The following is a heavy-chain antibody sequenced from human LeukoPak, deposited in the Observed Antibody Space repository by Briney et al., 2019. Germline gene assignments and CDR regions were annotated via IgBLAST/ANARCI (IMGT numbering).Heavy chain of an antibody. Sequence: GGSLRLSCAASGFTFSSHWMSWVRQAPGKGLEWVASIKEDGTEIQYADSVKGRFTISRDNAKNSLYLQMSRLRAEDTAVYSCARATASNWFDPWGQGTLVTVSS. D-gene: IGHD2-21*01. CDR1: GFTFSSHW. CDR2: IKEDGTEI. CDR3: ARATASNWFDP. V-gene: IGHV3-7*01. J-gene: IGHJ5*02.